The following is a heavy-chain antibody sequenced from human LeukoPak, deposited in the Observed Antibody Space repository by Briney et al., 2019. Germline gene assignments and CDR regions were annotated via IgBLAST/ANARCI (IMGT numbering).Heavy chain of an antibody. J-gene: IGHJ4*02. V-gene: IGHV1-2*06. Sequence: ASVKVSCKATGYTFTDYYMHWVRQAPGEGLEWMGRINPYSGGTNYAQKFQGRVTMTRDTSISTAYMELSRLKSDDTAVYYCARDYSSGWYVYWGQGTLVTVSS. CDR1: GYTFTDYY. CDR3: ARDYSSGWYVY. D-gene: IGHD6-19*01. CDR2: INPYSGGT.